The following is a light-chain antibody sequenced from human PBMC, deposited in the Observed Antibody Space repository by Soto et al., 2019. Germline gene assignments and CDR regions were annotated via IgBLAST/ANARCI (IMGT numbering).Light chain of an antibody. J-gene: IGKJ3*01. V-gene: IGKV2-30*01. CDR2: KVS. CDR1: QSLVYSDGNTY. Sequence: DVVMTQSPLSLPVTLGQPASISCRSSQSLVYSDGNTYLNWFQQRPGQSPRRLIYKVSNRDSGVPDRFSGSGSGTDFTLKISRVAAEDVGVYYCMQGTHWPLTFGPGTKVDIK. CDR3: MQGTHWPLT.